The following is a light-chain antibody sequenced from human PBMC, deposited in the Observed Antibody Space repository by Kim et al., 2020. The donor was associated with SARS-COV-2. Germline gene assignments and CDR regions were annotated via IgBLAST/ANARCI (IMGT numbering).Light chain of an antibody. Sequence: VDVGQTARITCGGNNIGNEHVHWYQQKPGQAPMLVIYRDSNRPSGIPERFSGSNSQNTATLTISRAQAGDEADYYCQVWDSSTAWVFGGGTQLTVL. CDR3: QVWDSSTAWV. J-gene: IGLJ2*01. CDR1: NIGNEH. CDR2: RDS. V-gene: IGLV3-9*01.